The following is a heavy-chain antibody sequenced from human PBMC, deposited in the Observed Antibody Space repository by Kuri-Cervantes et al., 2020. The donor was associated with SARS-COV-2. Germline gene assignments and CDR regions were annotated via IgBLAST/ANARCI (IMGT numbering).Heavy chain of an antibody. Sequence: SETLSLTCTVSGGSVSSGSYYWSWIRQPPGKGLEWIGYIYYSGSTNYNPSLKSRVTISVDTSKNQFSLKLSSVTAADTAVYYCARVMPTSSIAARPRPYDFDYWGQGTLVTVSS. CDR2: IYYSGST. CDR3: ARVMPTSSIAARPRPYDFDY. CDR1: GGSVSSGSYY. D-gene: IGHD6-6*01. V-gene: IGHV4-61*01. J-gene: IGHJ4*02.